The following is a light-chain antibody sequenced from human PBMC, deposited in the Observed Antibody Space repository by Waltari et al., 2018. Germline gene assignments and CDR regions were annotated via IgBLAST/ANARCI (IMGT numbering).Light chain of an antibody. V-gene: IGLV2-23*02. CDR2: EVT. CDR3: CSYNDGPYV. CDR1: SSDVGTYNL. Sequence: QSALTQPASVSGSPGQSITISCTGTSSDVGTYNLVSWYQQHPGKAPKLMIYEVTKRPSGVSSRFSASRSGNTASLTISGLQAEDEADYYRCSYNDGPYVFGTGTKVTVL. J-gene: IGLJ1*01.